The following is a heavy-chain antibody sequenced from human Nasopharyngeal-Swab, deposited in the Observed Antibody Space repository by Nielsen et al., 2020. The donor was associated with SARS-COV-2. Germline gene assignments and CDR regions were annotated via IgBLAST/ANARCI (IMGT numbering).Heavy chain of an antibody. CDR1: GFTFGSYW. Sequence: GESLKISCAASGFTFGSYWMSWVRQAPGKGLEYVSAISSNGGSTYYADSVKGRFTISRDNSKNTLYLQMGSLRAEDMAVYYCARGVKSGYYYFDYWGQGTLVTVSS. CDR2: ISSNGGST. J-gene: IGHJ4*02. CDR3: ARGVKSGYYYFDY. D-gene: IGHD3-3*01. V-gene: IGHV3-64*02.